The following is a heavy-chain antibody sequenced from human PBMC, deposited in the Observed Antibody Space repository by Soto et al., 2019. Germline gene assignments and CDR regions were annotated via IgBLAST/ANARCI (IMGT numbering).Heavy chain of an antibody. J-gene: IGHJ6*02. Sequence: QVQLVQSGAEVKKPGASVRVSCEASGYTFTSYGISWVRQAPGQGLAWMGWISVYSGSTNYAQKLQGRVTMTTDRSTRAVYMELRSLRSDDTAVYYCARDSWGLAVPDYHYYAMDVWGQGTTVTVS. CDR1: GYTFTSYG. CDR2: ISVYSGST. V-gene: IGHV1-18*04. CDR3: ARDSWGLAVPDYHYYAMDV. D-gene: IGHD6-19*01.